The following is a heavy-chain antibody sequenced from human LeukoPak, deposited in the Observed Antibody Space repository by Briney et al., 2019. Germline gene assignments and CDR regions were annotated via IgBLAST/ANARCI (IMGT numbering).Heavy chain of an antibody. V-gene: IGHV4-59*01. CDR2: IYYSGGT. CDR3: ARTHGLKFGDQGVWFDP. CDR1: GASISDSY. J-gene: IGHJ5*01. Sequence: LETLSLTCTVSGASISDSYWSWIRRPPGKGLEWIGYIYYSGGTNYNPSLKSRVTISVDTSKNQVSLAVGSATTEDTAVYYCARTHGLKFGDQGVWFDPWGQGTLVTVPS. D-gene: IGHD3-10*01.